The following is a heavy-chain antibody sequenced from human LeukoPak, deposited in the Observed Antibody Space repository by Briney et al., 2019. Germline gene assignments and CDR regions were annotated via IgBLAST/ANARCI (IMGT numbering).Heavy chain of an antibody. J-gene: IGHJ4*02. CDR2: TYYRSKWYN. CDR3: ARDMGTTGWYTFDY. Sequence: QTLSLTCAISGDSVSSKNGAWNWIRQSPSRGLEWLGRTYYRSKWYNDYAEFIQGRITINPDTTKNQFSLQLNSVTPEDTAVYFCARDMGTTGWYTFDYWGQGTLVTVSS. CDR1: GDSVSSKNGA. V-gene: IGHV6-1*01. D-gene: IGHD6-19*01.